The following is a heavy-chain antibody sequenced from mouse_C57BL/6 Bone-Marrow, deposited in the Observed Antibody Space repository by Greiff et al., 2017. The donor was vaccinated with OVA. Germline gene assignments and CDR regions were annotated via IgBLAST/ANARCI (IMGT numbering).Heavy chain of an antibody. CDR2: ISYSGST. CDR1: GYSITSDY. V-gene: IGHV3-8*01. D-gene: IGHD2-5*01. Sequence: EVQLQESGPGLAKPSQTLSLTCSVTGYSITSDYWNWIRTFPGNKLEYMGYISYSGSTYYNPSLKSRISITRDTSKNQYYLQLNPVTTEDTATYYCARTHYSNYEDAMDYWGQGTSVTVSS. CDR3: ARTHYSNYEDAMDY. J-gene: IGHJ4*01.